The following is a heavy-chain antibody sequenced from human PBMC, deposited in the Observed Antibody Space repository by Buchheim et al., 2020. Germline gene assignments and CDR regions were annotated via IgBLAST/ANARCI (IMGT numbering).Heavy chain of an antibody. Sequence: QLQLQESGPGLVKPSETLSLTCTVSGGSITTTSYPWGWIRQPPGKGLEWIATIYYSGSTFYNPSLKSRVTISVDTSKNQFSLKLTSVTAADTAVYYCVNGAGSYDSWGQGTL. D-gene: IGHD3-16*01. CDR2: IYYSGST. V-gene: IGHV4-39*01. J-gene: IGHJ5*02. CDR3: VNGAGSYDS. CDR1: GGSITTTSYP.